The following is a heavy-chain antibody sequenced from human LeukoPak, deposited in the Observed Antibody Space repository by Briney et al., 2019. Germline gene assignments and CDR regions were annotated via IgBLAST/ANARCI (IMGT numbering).Heavy chain of an antibody. J-gene: IGHJ4*02. V-gene: IGHV4-38-2*01. Sequence: PGGSLRLSCAASGFTVSSNYMSWVRQAPGKGLEWIGSIHHGGTTYYNPSLKSPVTISVDTSKNQFSLKLSSVTAADTAVYYCARLLAYSSELDYWGQGTLVTVSS. D-gene: IGHD6-25*01. CDR1: GFTVSSNY. CDR3: ARLLAYSSELDY. CDR2: IHHGGTT.